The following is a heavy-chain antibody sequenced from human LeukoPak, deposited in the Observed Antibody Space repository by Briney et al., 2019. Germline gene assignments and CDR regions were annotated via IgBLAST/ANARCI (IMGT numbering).Heavy chain of an antibody. CDR2: ISSSGSTI. V-gene: IGHV3-11*01. J-gene: IGHJ6*02. D-gene: IGHD2-2*01. Sequence: GGSLRLSCAASGFTFSDYYMSWIRQAPGKGLEWVSYISSSGSTIYYADSVKGRFTISRDNAKNSLYLQMNSLRAEDTAVYYCAIHIVVVPDARMDVWGQGTTVTVSS. CDR3: AIHIVVVPDARMDV. CDR1: GFTFSDYY.